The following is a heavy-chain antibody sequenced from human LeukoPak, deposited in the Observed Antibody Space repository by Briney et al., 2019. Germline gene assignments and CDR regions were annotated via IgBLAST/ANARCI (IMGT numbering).Heavy chain of an antibody. CDR1: GGSISSYY. Sequence: SETLSLTCTVSGGSISSYYWGWIRQPPGKGLEWIGYIYYSGSTNYNPSLKSRVTISVDTSKNQFSLKLTSVTAADTAVYYCASSIYYYDRSGYLDWGQGTLVTVSS. V-gene: IGHV4-59*08. J-gene: IGHJ4*02. D-gene: IGHD3-22*01. CDR2: IYYSGST. CDR3: ASSIYYYDRSGYLD.